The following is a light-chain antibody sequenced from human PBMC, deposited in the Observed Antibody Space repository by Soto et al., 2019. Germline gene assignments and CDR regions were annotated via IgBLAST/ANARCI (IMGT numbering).Light chain of an antibody. CDR3: QQYSTYPWT. Sequence: DIQMTQSPSTLSASVGDRVTITCRASQSISSWLAWYQQEPGKAPKLLISTASSLESGVPTRFSGSGCGTEFAIAFTSLQPDYVATYYCQQYSTYPWTFGQGTKVEIK. J-gene: IGKJ1*01. CDR1: QSISSW. CDR2: TAS. V-gene: IGKV1-5*03.